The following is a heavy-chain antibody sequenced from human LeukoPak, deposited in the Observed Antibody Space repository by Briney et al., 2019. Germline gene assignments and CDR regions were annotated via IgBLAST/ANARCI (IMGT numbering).Heavy chain of an antibody. V-gene: IGHV1-18*01. CDR1: GYTFTSYG. CDR3: ARGGYSYGSYGYYGMDV. CDR2: ISAYNGNT. J-gene: IGHJ6*02. Sequence: ASVKVSCKASGYTFTSYGISWVRQAPGQGLEWMGWISAYNGNTNYAQKLQGRVTMTTDTSTSTAYMELRSLRSDDTAVYYCARGGYSYGSYGYYGMDVWGQGTTVTVSS. D-gene: IGHD5-18*01.